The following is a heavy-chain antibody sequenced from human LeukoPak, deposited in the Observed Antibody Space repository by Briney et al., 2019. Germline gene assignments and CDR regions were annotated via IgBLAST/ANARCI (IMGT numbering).Heavy chain of an antibody. J-gene: IGHJ4*02. Sequence: ASVKVSCKASGYTFTGYYMHWVRQAPGQGLEWMGWINPNSGGTNYARKFQGRVTMTRDTSISTAYMELSRLRSDDTAVYYCARAKGITMIVVGTFDYWGQGTLVTVSS. CDR3: ARAKGITMIVVGTFDY. D-gene: IGHD3-22*01. V-gene: IGHV1-2*02. CDR1: GYTFTGYY. CDR2: INPNSGGT.